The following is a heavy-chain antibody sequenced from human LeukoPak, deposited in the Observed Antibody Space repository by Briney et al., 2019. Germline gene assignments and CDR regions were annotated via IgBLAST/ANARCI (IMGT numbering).Heavy chain of an antibody. J-gene: IGHJ1*01. V-gene: IGHV4-61*02. CDR1: GGSISSSSYY. CDR3: ARGVAYCTNGICYSRETEYFQY. CDR2: IQTSGST. Sequence: SETLPLTCTVSGGSISSSSYYWGWIRQPAGKGLEWLGRIQTSGSTNYNPSLKSRVTMSVDTSKNQFSLKLSSVTAADTAVYYCARGVAYCTNGICYSRETEYFQYWGQGTLVTVSS. D-gene: IGHD2-8*01.